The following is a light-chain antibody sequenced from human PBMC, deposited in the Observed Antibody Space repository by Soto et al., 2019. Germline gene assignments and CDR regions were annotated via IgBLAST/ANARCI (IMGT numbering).Light chain of an antibody. J-gene: IGKJ1*01. CDR2: DAS. V-gene: IGKV1-5*02. CDR3: QQYSVYWT. Sequence: DIQMGQSPSSLSASGGDRVTIMCRASQSVSTRLAWYQQKPGKAPKVLIYDASSWAGGVPSRFTGSGSGTEFTLTINSLQPDDFATYYCQQYSVYWTFGQGTKVDIK. CDR1: QSVSTR.